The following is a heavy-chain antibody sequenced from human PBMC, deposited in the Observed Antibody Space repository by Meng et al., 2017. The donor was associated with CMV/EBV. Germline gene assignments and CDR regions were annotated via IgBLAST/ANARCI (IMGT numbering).Heavy chain of an antibody. CDR3: ARSDITMVRGVPSDY. CDR2: ISYDGSNK. J-gene: IGHJ4*02. D-gene: IGHD3-10*01. V-gene: IGHV3-30-3*01. Sequence: GESLKISCAASGFTFSSYAMHWVRQAPGKGLEWVAVISYDGSNKYYADSVKGRFTISRDNSKNTLYLQMNSLRAEDTAVYYCARSDITMVRGVPSDYWGQGTLVTVSS. CDR1: GFTFSSYA.